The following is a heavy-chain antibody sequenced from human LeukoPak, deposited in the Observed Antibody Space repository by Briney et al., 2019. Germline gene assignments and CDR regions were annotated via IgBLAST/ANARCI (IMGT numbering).Heavy chain of an antibody. J-gene: IGHJ4*02. V-gene: IGHV5-51*01. CDR2: IYPGDSDT. CDR3: ARQNDYGDYVPLDLDY. Sequence: GESLKISCKGSGYSFTSYWIGWVRQMPGKGLERMGIIYPGDSDTRYSPSFQGQVTISADKSISTAYLQWSSLKASDTAMYYCARQNDYGDYVPLDLDYWGQGTLVTVSS. D-gene: IGHD4-17*01. CDR1: GYSFTSYW.